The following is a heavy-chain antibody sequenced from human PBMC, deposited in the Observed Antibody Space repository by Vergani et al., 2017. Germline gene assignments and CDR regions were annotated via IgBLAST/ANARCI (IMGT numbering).Heavy chain of an antibody. J-gene: IGHJ5*02. V-gene: IGHV4-59*01. Sequence: QVQLQESGPGLVKPSETLSLTCTVSGGSISSYYWSWIRQPPGKGLEWIGYIYYSGSTNYNPSLKSRVTISVDTSKNQLSLKLSSVTAADTAVYYCARAPSYSSSWYPNWFDPWGQGTLVTVSS. CDR2: IYYSGST. CDR3: ARAPSYSSSWYPNWFDP. D-gene: IGHD6-13*01. CDR1: GGSISSYY.